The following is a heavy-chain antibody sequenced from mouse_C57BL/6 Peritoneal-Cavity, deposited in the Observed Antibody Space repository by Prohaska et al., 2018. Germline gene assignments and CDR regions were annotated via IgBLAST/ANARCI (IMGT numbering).Heavy chain of an antibody. CDR2: INSDGSAI. CDR3: MRCREDE. V-gene: IGHV11-2*01. CDR1: GFTFSGFW. Sequence: EVQLLETGGGLVQPGGSRGLSCEGSGFTFSGFWMSWVRQTHGKNLEWIGDINSDGSAINYAQFIKDRFTIFRDNDKSNLYRQRNNLRTEDTAAYISMRCREDEWGQGTTLTVAS. J-gene: IGHJ2*01. D-gene: IGHD6-1*01.